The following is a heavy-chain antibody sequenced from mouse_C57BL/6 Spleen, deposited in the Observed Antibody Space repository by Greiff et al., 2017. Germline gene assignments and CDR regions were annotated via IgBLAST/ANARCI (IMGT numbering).Heavy chain of an antibody. V-gene: IGHV1-76*01. CDR3: ARYYGNYWYFDV. CDR2: IYPGSGNT. Sequence: VKLVESGAELVRPGASVKLSCKASGYTFTDYYINWVKQRPGQGLEWIARIYPGSGNTYYNEKFKGKATLTAEKSSSTAYMQLSSLTSEDSAVYFCARYYGNYWYFDVWGTGTTVTVSS. J-gene: IGHJ1*03. CDR1: GYTFTDYY. D-gene: IGHD2-1*01.